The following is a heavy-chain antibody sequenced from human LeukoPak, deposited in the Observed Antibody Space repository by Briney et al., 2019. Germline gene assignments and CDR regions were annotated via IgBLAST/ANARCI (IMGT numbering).Heavy chain of an antibody. CDR3: AGSSSWYYAFDI. V-gene: IGHV3-7*01. CDR2: IKQDGSEK. Sequence: PGGSLRLSCEVSGFTFSDYHMSWVRQAPGKGLEWVANIKQDGSEKYYVDSVKGRFTISRDNAKNSLYLQMNSLRAEDTAVYYCAGSSSWYYAFDIWGQGTMATVSS. D-gene: IGHD6-13*01. CDR1: GFTFSDYH. J-gene: IGHJ3*02.